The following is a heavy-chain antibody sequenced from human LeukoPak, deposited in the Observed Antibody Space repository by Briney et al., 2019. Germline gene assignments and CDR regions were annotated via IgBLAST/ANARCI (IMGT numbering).Heavy chain of an antibody. CDR1: GFTVSNNY. CDR3: ARGGGAFCGSDCHRNFDY. V-gene: IGHV3-53*01. J-gene: IGHJ4*02. CDR2: IYSDGST. Sequence: PGGSLRLSCAASGFTVSNNYMSWVRQAPGKGLDWVSVIYSDGSTYYADSVKGRFTISRDISKNTLDLQMNSLRADDTAVYYCARGGGAFCGSDCHRNFDYWGQGTLVTVSS. D-gene: IGHD2-21*02.